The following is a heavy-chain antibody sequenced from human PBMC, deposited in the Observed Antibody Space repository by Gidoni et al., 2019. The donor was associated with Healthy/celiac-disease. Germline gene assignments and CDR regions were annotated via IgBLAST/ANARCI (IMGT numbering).Heavy chain of an antibody. J-gene: IGHJ1*01. CDR1: GFTFSSYA. CDR2: ISYDGSNK. V-gene: IGHV3-30-3*01. Sequence: SCAASGFTFSSYAMHWVRQAPGKGLEWVAVISYDGSNKYYADSVKGRFTISRDNSKNTLYLQMNSLRDEDTAVYYCARDNGFGYYDSSGYYNTEYFQHWGQGTLVTVSS. CDR3: ARDNGFGYYDSSGYYNTEYFQH. D-gene: IGHD3-22*01.